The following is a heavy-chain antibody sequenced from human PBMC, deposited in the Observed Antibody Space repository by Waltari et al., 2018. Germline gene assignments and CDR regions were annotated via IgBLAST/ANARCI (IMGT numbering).Heavy chain of an antibody. J-gene: IGHJ4*02. Sequence: QITLKESGPTLVNPTQTLTLTCTFSGFSLTTYGVGVGWIRQPPGKALEWLALIYWDDDKRYSPFLKNRLTITKDTSKNQVVLTMTNMDPVDTATYYCAHRRPYSATWFYGDFDYWGQGTLVSVSS. CDR2: IYWDDDK. V-gene: IGHV2-5*02. CDR3: AHRRPYSATWFYGDFDY. CDR1: GFSLTTYGVG. D-gene: IGHD5-12*01.